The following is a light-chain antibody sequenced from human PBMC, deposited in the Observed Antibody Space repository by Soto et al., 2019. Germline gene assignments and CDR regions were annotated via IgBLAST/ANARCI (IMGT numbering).Light chain of an antibody. CDR1: QAIRGD. Sequence: AIQMTQSPSSLSASVGDTVTITCRASQAIRGDLGWYQQKPGKAPKLLIYGASTLEAGVPSRFGGSGSGTYFSLTISGLQSEDFATYYCLQDNDYPWTFGQGTKVEI. V-gene: IGKV1-6*01. J-gene: IGKJ1*01. CDR2: GAS. CDR3: LQDNDYPWT.